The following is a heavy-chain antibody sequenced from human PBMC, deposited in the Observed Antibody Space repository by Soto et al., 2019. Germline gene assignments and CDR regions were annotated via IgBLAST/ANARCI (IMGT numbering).Heavy chain of an antibody. CDR1: GFTFGDYA. Sequence: EVQLVESGGCLVQPGRSLRLSCTASGFTFGDYAMSWFRQAPGKGLERVGFIRSKAYGGTTEYAASVKGRFTSTRDDTNIIAYVPTNSLKTEHTAVYYCTRAGYNGHDVFWLDPWGQGTLVSVSS. CDR3: TRAGYNGHDVFWLDP. CDR2: IRSKAYGGTT. J-gene: IGHJ5*02. V-gene: IGHV3-49*03. D-gene: IGHD1-1*01.